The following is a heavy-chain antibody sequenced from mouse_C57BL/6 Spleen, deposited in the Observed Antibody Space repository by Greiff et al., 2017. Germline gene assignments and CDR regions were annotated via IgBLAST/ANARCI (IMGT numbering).Heavy chain of an antibody. J-gene: IGHJ2*01. V-gene: IGHV1-72*01. D-gene: IGHD1-1*01. CDR1: GYTFTSYW. Sequence: VQLQQSGAELVKPGASVKLSCKASGYTFTSYWMHWVRQSPGRGLEWIGRIDPNSGDTKYNEKVKSKSTLTVDKPTSTAYMQLSSLTSEDTAVYYCTRSDYCGSVAYWGQGTTVTVSA. CDR3: TRSDYCGSVAY. CDR2: IDPNSGDT.